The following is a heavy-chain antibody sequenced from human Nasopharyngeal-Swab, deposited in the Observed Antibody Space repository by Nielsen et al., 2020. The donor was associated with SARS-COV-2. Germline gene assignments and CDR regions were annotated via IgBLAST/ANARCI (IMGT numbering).Heavy chain of an antibody. J-gene: IGHJ5*02. CDR2: ISGSGGST. V-gene: IGHV3-23*01. CDR1: GFTFSSYA. CDR3: AKDIAAYISGNWFDP. Sequence: GGSLRLSCAASGFTFSSYAMSWVRQAPGKGLEWVSAISGSGGSTYYADSVKGRFTISRDNSKNTLYLQMNSLRAEDTAVYYCAKDIAAYISGNWFDPWGQGTLGTVSS. D-gene: IGHD6-6*01.